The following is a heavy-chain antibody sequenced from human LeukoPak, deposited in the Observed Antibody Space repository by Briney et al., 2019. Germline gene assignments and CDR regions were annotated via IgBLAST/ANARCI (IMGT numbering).Heavy chain of an antibody. V-gene: IGHV3-48*01. CDR3: ARGFHRRLYDSSAYYSY. CDR1: GFTFSNYA. CDR2: ISSSSGTI. J-gene: IGHJ4*02. D-gene: IGHD3-22*01. Sequence: GGSLRLSCAASGFTFSNYAMNWVRQAPGKGLEWVPYISSSSGTIYYADSLKGRFTISRDNAKNSLYLQMNSLRAEDTAVYYCARGFHRRLYDSSAYYSYWGQGTLVTVSS.